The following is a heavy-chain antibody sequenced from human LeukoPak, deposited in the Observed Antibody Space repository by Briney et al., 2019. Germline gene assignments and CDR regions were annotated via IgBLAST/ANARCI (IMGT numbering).Heavy chain of an antibody. CDR1: GGSISSGGYS. Sequence: SETLSLTCAVSGGSISSGGYSWSWIRQPPGKGLEWIGYIYYSGSTNYNPSLKSRVTISVDTSKNQFSLKLSSVTAADTAVYYCARARWFGEPDYWGQGTLVTVSS. J-gene: IGHJ4*02. CDR2: IYYSGST. D-gene: IGHD3-10*01. CDR3: ARARWFGEPDY. V-gene: IGHV4-61*08.